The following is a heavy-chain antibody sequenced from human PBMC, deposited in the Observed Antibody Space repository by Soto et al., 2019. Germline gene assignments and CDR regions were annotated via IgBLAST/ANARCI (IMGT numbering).Heavy chain of an antibody. J-gene: IGHJ2*01. V-gene: IGHV3-23*01. CDR1: GFTFSKYA. CDR2: ISANGGIT. Sequence: EVQLLESGGGLVKPGGSLRLSCAASGFTFSKYAMSWVRQAPGKGLEWVSSISANGGITDYADSVKGRFTISRDNFQNILSLQMDSLTGDDTALYFCAKDKYTDSVRKVWFFDYWGRGTLVTVSS. D-gene: IGHD2-15*01. CDR3: AKDKYTDSVRKVWFFDY.